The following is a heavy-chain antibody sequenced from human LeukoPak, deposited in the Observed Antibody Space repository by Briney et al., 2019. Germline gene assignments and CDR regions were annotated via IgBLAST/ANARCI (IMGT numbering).Heavy chain of an antibody. CDR2: ISGSGGST. CDR1: GFTFSSYA. D-gene: IGHD6-19*01. Sequence: GGSLRLSCAASGFTFSSYAMSWVRQAPGKGLEWVSAISGSGGSTYYADSVKGRFTISRDNSKNTLYLQMNSLRAEDTAVYYCAKDLGYSSGWWADFDYWGQGTLVTVSS. V-gene: IGHV3-23*01. CDR3: AKDLGYSSGWWADFDY. J-gene: IGHJ4*02.